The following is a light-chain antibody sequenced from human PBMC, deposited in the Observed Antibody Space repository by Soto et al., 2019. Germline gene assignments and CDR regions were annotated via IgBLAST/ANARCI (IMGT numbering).Light chain of an antibody. CDR3: QLRSNWPPLA. CDR2: DAS. CDR1: QSVSSY. Sequence: EIVLTQSPATLSLSPGERATLSCRASQSVSSYLAWYQQKPGQAPRLLNYDASNRATGIPARFSGSGSGTDITLTLRSLEPEEFAVYNCQLRSNWPPLAFGGGTKVEIK. V-gene: IGKV3-11*01. J-gene: IGKJ4*01.